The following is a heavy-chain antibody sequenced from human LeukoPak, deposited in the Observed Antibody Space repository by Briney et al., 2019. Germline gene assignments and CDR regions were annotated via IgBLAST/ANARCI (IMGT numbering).Heavy chain of an antibody. Sequence: GGSLRLSCAASGFTVSSNYMSWVRQAPGKGLEWVSSISSSSSYIYYADSVKGRFTISRDNAKNSLYLQMNSLRAEDTAVYYCAREGDADAFDIWGQGTMVTVSS. V-gene: IGHV3-21*01. CDR1: GFTVSSNY. CDR2: ISSSSSYI. D-gene: IGHD5-24*01. J-gene: IGHJ3*02. CDR3: AREGDADAFDI.